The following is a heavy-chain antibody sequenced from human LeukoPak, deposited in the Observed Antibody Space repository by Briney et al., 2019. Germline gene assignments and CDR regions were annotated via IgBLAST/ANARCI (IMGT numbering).Heavy chain of an antibody. CDR1: VYTFTVYY. J-gene: IGHJ6*02. CDR2: INPNSGCT. CDR3: ARDGAGALTYYYYYGMDV. V-gene: IGHV1-2*02. Sequence: ASVTVSFKSSVYTFTVYYMHWVRKATGQGLEWMGWINPNSGCTNDTQKFQGRVTMTRDTSISTAYMELSRLRSDDTAVYYCARDGAGALTYYYYYGMDVWGQGTTVTVCS. D-gene: IGHD6-13*01.